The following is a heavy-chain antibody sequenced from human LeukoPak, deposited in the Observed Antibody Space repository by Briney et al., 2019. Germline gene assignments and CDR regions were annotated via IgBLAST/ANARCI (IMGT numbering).Heavy chain of an antibody. CDR3: ARSHSLVTLDY. D-gene: IGHD2-21*02. J-gene: IGHJ4*02. CDR1: GGTFSSYA. CDR2: IIPILGIA. V-gene: IGHV1-69*04. Sequence: SVKVSCKASGGTFSSYAISWVRQAPGQGLEWMGRIIPILGIANYAQEFQGRVTITADKSTSTAYMELSSLRSEDTAVYYCARSHSLVTLDYWGQGTLVTVSS.